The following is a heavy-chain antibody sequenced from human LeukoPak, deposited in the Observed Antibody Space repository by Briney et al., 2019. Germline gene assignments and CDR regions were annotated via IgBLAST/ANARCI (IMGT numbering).Heavy chain of an antibody. CDR1: GGSFSGYY. V-gene: IGHV4-59*08. Sequence: SETLSLTCAVYGGSFSGYYWSWLRQPPGKGLEWIGYIYYGGSTNYNPSLKSRVTILVDMSKNQFSLKLSSVTAADTAVYYCARLRYDILTGYPSLDYWGQGTLVTVSS. CDR2: IYYGGST. CDR3: ARLRYDILTGYPSLDY. D-gene: IGHD3-9*01. J-gene: IGHJ4*02.